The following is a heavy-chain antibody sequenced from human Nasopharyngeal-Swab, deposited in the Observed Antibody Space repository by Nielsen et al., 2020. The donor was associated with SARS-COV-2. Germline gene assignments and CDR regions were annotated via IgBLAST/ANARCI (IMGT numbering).Heavy chain of an antibody. J-gene: IGHJ6*02. CDR1: GFTFSSYA. Sequence: GGSLRFSCAASGFTFSSYAMHWVRQAPGKGLEWVAVISYDGSNKYYADSVKGRFTISRDNSKNTLYLQMNSLRAEDTAVYYCARDSGYYDSSGYYYYGMDVWGQGTTVTVSS. V-gene: IGHV3-30*04. CDR3: ARDSGYYDSSGYYYYGMDV. D-gene: IGHD3-22*01. CDR2: ISYDGSNK.